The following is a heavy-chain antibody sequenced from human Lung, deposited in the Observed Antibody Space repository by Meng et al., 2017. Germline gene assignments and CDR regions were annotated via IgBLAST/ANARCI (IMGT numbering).Heavy chain of an antibody. J-gene: IGHJ4*02. Sequence: QLPQWGSGLLHPSGTRSLTCVVSGRSFSDYYWSWIRQPPGKGLEWIGELNHSGSTNYNPSLESRATISVDTSQNNLSLKLSSVTAADSAVYYCARGPTTMAHDFDYWGQGTLVTVSS. CDR1: GRSFSDYY. CDR3: ARGPTTMAHDFDY. V-gene: IGHV4-34*02. D-gene: IGHD4-11*01. CDR2: LNHSGST.